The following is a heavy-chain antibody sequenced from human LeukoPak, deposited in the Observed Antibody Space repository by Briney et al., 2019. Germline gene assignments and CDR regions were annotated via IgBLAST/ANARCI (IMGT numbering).Heavy chain of an antibody. CDR1: GFTVSSNY. CDR3: ARESTSWYFDL. D-gene: IGHD2-2*01. V-gene: IGHV3-53*01. J-gene: IGHJ2*01. Sequence: GGSLRLSCAASGFTVSSNYMSSVRQAPGKGLEWVSVIYSGGSTYYADSVKSRFTISRDNSKNTLYLQMNSLRAEDTAVYYCARESTSWYFDLWGRGTLVTVSS. CDR2: IYSGGST.